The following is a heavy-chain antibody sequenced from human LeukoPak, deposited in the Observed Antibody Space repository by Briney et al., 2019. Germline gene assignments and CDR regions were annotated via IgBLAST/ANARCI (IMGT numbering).Heavy chain of an antibody. CDR2: ISYDGSNK. Sequence: GGSLRLSCAASGFTFSSYGMHWVRQAPGKGLEWVAVISYDGSNKYYADSVKGRFTISRDNSKNTLYLQMNSLRAEDTPVYYCAKGPLSSGWYGTTPYYFDYWGQGTLVTVSS. CDR1: GFTFSSYG. CDR3: AKGPLSSGWYGTTPYYFDY. V-gene: IGHV3-30*18. D-gene: IGHD6-19*01. J-gene: IGHJ4*02.